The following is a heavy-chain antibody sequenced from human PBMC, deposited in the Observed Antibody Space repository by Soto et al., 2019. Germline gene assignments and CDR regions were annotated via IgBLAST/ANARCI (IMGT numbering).Heavy chain of an antibody. J-gene: IGHJ1*01. CDR3: SCAYDRDLYSF. V-gene: IGHV4-31*03. D-gene: IGHD3-16*01. Sequence: TCTVSGGSISSGGYYWSWIRQHPGKGLEWIGYIYSSGSTYYNPSLKSRVTISVDTSKNQFSLKLSSVTAADTAVYFCSCAYDRDLYSFCGQGSLVIGSS. CDR2: IYSSGST. CDR1: GGSISSGGYY.